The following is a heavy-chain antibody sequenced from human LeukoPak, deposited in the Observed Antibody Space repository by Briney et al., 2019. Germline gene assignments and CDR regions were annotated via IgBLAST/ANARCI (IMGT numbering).Heavy chain of an antibody. J-gene: IGHJ5*02. Sequence: GGSLRLSCAASGFTFSNFWMHWVRQVPGGGLVWVSRIDNDGNDPTYADSVKGRFTISRDNAKNTLDLQMNSLRDEDTGIYYCVRDRPHNWFDPWGQGTLVIASS. CDR1: GFTFSNFW. CDR3: VRDRPHNWFDP. V-gene: IGHV3-74*03. CDR2: IDNDGNDP.